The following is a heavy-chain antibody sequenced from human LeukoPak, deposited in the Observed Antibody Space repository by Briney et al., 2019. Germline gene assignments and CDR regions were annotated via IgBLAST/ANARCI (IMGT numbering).Heavy chain of an antibody. V-gene: IGHV3-21*01. CDR1: GFTFSSYS. Sequence: PGRSLRLSCAASGFTFSSYSMNWVRQAPGKGLEWVSSISSSSSYIYYADSVKGRFTISRDNAKNSLYLQMNSLRAEDTAVYYCARGGTIFGVVTNFDYWGQGTLVTVSS. CDR2: ISSSSSYI. CDR3: ARGGTIFGVVTNFDY. D-gene: IGHD3-3*01. J-gene: IGHJ4*02.